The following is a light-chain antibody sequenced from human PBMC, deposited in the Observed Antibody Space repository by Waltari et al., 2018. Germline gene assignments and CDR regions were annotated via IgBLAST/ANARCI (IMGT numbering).Light chain of an antibody. Sequence: QPVLTQPPSVSGTPGQRVTISCSGSASNIGGNLVNWYQQFPGKAPKLPIYRSVLRPPGVPDRFAGSKSGTSASLAISGLQAEDEADYFCASWDDSLNGHWVFGGGTKVTVL. J-gene: IGLJ3*02. CDR3: ASWDDSLNGHWV. CDR1: ASNIGGNL. V-gene: IGLV1-44*01. CDR2: RSV.